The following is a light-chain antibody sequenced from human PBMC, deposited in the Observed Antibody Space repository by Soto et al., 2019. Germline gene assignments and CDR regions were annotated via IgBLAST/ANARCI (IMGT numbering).Light chain of an antibody. Sequence: DIQMTQSPSTLSASVGDRVTITCRASQSISSWLAWYQQKPGKAPKLLIYKASNLESGVPSRFSGSGSGTEFTLTISSLQPDDFATYYCQQFNSYAFGQGTKVEIK. CDR2: KAS. CDR1: QSISSW. J-gene: IGKJ1*01. V-gene: IGKV1-5*03. CDR3: QQFNSYA.